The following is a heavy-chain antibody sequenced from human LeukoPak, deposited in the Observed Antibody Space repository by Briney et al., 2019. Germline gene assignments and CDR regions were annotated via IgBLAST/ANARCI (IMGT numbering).Heavy chain of an antibody. CDR1: GGSISSHY. CDR2: IYFSGST. V-gene: IGHV4-59*11. J-gene: IGHJ5*02. Sequence: SETLSLTCTVSGGSISSHYWSWIRQPPGKGLEWIGYIYFSGSTNYNPSLKSRVIISVDTSKNQFSLKLSSVTAADTAVYYCASSHSSSSSWFDPWGQGTLVTVSS. CDR3: ASSHSSSSSWFDP. D-gene: IGHD6-6*01.